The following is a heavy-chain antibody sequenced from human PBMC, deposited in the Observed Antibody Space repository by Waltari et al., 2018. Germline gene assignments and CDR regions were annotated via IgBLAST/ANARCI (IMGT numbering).Heavy chain of an antibody. J-gene: IGHJ5*02. Sequence: QVQLQESGPGLVKPSETLSLTCTVSGYSLRSTYYWGWIRQSPGKGLEWIGSIFHSGSTYYNPSLKSRVTISVDTSKNQFSLKLSSVTAADTAVYYCATDPSYYGSGTYWAGWFDPWGQGTLVTVSS. CDR3: ATDPSYYGSGTYWAGWFDP. D-gene: IGHD3-10*01. CDR2: IFHSGST. CDR1: GYSLRSTYY. V-gene: IGHV4-38-2*02.